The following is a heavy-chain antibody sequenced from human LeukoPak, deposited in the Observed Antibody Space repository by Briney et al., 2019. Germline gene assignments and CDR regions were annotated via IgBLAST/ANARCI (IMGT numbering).Heavy chain of an antibody. D-gene: IGHD7-27*01. V-gene: IGHV1-2*02. J-gene: IGHJ4*02. Sequence: ASVKVSCKASGYTFTGYYMHWVRQAPGQGLEWMGWINPNSGGTSYSQKFQGRVTMTRDTSISTAYMELSRLRSDDTAVYYCARDLGIGGHFDYWGQGTLVTVSS. CDR3: ARDLGIGGHFDY. CDR2: INPNSGGT. CDR1: GYTFTGYY.